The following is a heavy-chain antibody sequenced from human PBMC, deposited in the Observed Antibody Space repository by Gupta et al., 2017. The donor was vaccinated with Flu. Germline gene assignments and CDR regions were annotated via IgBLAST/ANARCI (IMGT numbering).Heavy chain of an antibody. CDR2: ISWDDDN. J-gene: IGHJ5*02. V-gene: IGHV2-5*02. D-gene: IGHD4-17*01. CDR1: GFSLSTSGVG. CDR3: AHVSVDYGDRDLFDP. Sequence: QITLKESGPTLLTPTQTLTLTCTFSGFSLSTSGVGVGWIRQPPGKALEWLALISWDDDNRYSPSLKSRLTITKDTSKNQVVLTMTNMDPVDTATYYCAHVSVDYGDRDLFDPWGQGTLVTVSS.